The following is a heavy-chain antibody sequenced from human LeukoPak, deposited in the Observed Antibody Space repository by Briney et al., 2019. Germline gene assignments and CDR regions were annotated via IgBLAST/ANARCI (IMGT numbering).Heavy chain of an antibody. J-gene: IGHJ5*02. CDR1: GYTFTSYD. V-gene: IGHV7-4-1*02. CDR2: INTNTGNP. CDR3: ARALGYCTNGVCQTWAVPGP. Sequence: ASVKVSCKASGYTFTSYDINWVRQATGQGLEWMGWINTNTGNPTYAQGFTGRFVFSLDTSVSTAYLQISSLKAEDTAVYYCARALGYCTNGVCQTWAVPGPWGQGTLVTVSS. D-gene: IGHD2-8*01.